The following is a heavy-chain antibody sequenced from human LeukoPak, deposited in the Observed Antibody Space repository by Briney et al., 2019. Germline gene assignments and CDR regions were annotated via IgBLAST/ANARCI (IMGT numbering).Heavy chain of an antibody. CDR3: ARDRDCTNGICYYQFDY. CDR1: GGSISSYY. D-gene: IGHD2-8*01. J-gene: IGHJ4*02. CDR2: IYTSGST. Sequence: SETLSLTCTVSGGSISSYYWNWVRQPAGKGLEWIGRIYTSGSTNYNPSLKSRVTMSVDTSTNQFSLKLSSVTAADTAVYYCARDRDCTNGICYYQFDYWGQGTLVTVSS. V-gene: IGHV4-4*07.